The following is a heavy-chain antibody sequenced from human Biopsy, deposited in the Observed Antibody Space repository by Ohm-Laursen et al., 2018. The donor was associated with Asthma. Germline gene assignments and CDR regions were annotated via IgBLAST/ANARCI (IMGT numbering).Heavy chain of an antibody. CDR3: AKDGRSYYGSDSKYMQPVPLGD. CDR2: LSFDGRST. CDR1: GFTMGING. D-gene: IGHD2-21*01. J-gene: IGHJ4*02. Sequence: SLRLSCTASGFTMGINGINWVRQAPGKGLEWMAFLSFDGRSTYYADFLKGRLSITRDNSRKTLFLHINSLSAEDTAVYYCAKDGRSYYGSDSKYMQPVPLGDWGQGTLVIVSA. V-gene: IGHV3-30*18.